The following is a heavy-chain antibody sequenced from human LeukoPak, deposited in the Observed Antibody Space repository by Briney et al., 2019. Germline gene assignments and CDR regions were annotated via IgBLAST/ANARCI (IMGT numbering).Heavy chain of an antibody. V-gene: IGHV4-30-4*08. CDR2: IYYSGST. D-gene: IGHD2-15*01. CDR1: GGSISSSSYY. CDR3: ARGAMVAATRSYYYGMDV. J-gene: IGHJ6*02. Sequence: TSSETLSLTCTVSGGSISSSSYYWGWIRQPPGKGLEGIAYIYYSGSTYYNPSLKSRVTISVDTSKNQFSLKLSSVTAADTAVYFCARGAMVAATRSYYYGMDVWGQGTTVTVSS.